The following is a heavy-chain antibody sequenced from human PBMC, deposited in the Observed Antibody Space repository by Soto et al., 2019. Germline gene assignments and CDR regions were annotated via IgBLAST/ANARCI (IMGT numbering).Heavy chain of an antibody. J-gene: IGHJ4*02. CDR1: GGAINDHY. CDR2: IYYNGNT. Sequence: SETLSLTCTLSGGAINDHYWSFIRQPPGKGLEWIGYIYYNGNTNYNPSLESRVTISVDRSRNQFSLRLTSLTAADTAVYYCARVRTGYFDYWGRGAMVTVSS. CDR3: ARVRTGYFDY. V-gene: IGHV4-59*11. D-gene: IGHD3-9*01.